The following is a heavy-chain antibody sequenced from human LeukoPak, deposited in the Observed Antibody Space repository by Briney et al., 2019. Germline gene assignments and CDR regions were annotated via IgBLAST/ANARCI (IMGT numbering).Heavy chain of an antibody. D-gene: IGHD2-15*01. J-gene: IGHJ5*02. V-gene: IGHV1-69*13. CDR2: IIPIFGTA. CDR1: GGTFSSYA. CDR3: ASSVSRYCSGGSCYSGFDP. Sequence: SVKVSCKASGGTFSSYAISWVRQAPGQGLEWMGGIIPIFGTANYAQKFQGRVTITADESTSTAYIELSSLRSEDTAVYYCASSVSRYCSGGSCYSGFDPWGQGTLVTVSS.